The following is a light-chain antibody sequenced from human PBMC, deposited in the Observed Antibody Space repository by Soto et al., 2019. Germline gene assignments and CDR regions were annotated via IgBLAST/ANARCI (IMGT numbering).Light chain of an antibody. Sequence: QSALAQPASVSGSPGQSITISCTGTTSDVRGYNYVSWYQHHPGKAPKLMIFEVSSRPSGVSSRFSGSKSGNTASLSISGLQTEDEADYYCTSYTSSNTLVFGTGTKVTVL. CDR1: TSDVRGYNY. CDR3: TSYTSSNTLV. J-gene: IGLJ1*01. V-gene: IGLV2-14*01. CDR2: EVS.